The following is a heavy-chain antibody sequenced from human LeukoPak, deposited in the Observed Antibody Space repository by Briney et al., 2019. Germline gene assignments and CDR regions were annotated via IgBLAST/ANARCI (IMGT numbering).Heavy chain of an antibody. D-gene: IGHD6-13*01. J-gene: IGHJ4*02. CDR1: GFTFSSYS. V-gene: IGHV3-30*18. Sequence: GGSLRLSCAASGFTFSSYSMNWVRQAPGKGLEWVAVILPDGSNKYYADSVKGRFTISRDNSKNTVYLQINSLRAEDTAVYYCAKDGLEYSSSWYYFDYWGQGTLVTVSS. CDR2: ILPDGSNK. CDR3: AKDGLEYSSSWYYFDY.